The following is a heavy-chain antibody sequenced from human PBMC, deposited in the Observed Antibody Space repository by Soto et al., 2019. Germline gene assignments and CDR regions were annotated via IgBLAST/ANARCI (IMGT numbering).Heavy chain of an antibody. D-gene: IGHD6-25*01. J-gene: IGHJ6*02. CDR1: GFTFSSYA. V-gene: IGHV3-23*01. CDR2: ISGSGLST. CDR3: AKALQRGFFYYGMDV. Sequence: PGWSLRLSCAASGFTFSSYAMVWVRQAPGKGLEWVSAISGSGLSTFYADSVKGRFTISRDNSNNTLYMQMNSLRADDTAVYYCAKALQRGFFYYGMDVWGQGTTVTVSS.